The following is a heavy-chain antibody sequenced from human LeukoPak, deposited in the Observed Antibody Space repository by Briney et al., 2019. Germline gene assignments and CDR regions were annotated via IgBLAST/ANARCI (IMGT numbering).Heavy chain of an antibody. CDR2: IIPIFGTA. D-gene: IGHD3-10*01. CDR3: AREIITMVRGAHLAPTVYAWFDP. J-gene: IGHJ5*02. V-gene: IGHV1-69*05. CDR1: GGTFSSYT. Sequence: SSVKVSCKASGGTFSSYTISWVRQAPGQGLEWMGRIIPIFGTANYAQKFQGRVTITTDESTSTAYMELSSLRSGDTAVYYCAREIITMVRGAHLAPTVYAWFDPWGQGTLVTVSS.